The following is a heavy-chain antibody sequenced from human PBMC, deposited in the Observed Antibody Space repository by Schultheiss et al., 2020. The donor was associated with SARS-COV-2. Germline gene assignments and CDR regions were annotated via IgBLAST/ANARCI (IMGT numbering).Heavy chain of an antibody. D-gene: IGHD1-7*01. V-gene: IGHV4-39*07. CDR1: GGSISSSSYY. CDR3: ARAVWNYVWYFDL. Sequence: SQTLSLTCTVSGGSISSSSYYWGWIRQPPGKGLEWIGSIYYSGSTNYNPSLKSRVTISVDTSKNQFSLKLSSVTAADTAVYYCARAVWNYVWYFDLWGRGTLVTVSS. J-gene: IGHJ2*01. CDR2: IYYSGST.